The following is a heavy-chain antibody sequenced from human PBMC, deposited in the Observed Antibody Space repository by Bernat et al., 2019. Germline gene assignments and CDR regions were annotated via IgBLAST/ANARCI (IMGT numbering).Heavy chain of an antibody. CDR2: ISYDGSNK. V-gene: IGHV3-30-3*01. CDR1: GFTFSSYA. D-gene: IGHD6-19*01. Sequence: QVQLVESGGGVVQPGRSLRLSCAASGFTFSSYAMHWVRQAPGKGLEWVAVISYDGSNKYYADSVKGRFTICRDNSKNTLYLQMNSLRAEDTAVYYCAREAAVAGLYYFDYWGQGTLVTVSS. J-gene: IGHJ4*02. CDR3: AREAAVAGLYYFDY.